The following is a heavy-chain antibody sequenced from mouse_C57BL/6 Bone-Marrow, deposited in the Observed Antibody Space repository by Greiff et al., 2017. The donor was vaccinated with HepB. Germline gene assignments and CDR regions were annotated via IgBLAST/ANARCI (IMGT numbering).Heavy chain of an antibody. CDR3: ARGPRFITTNY. V-gene: IGHV3-6*01. D-gene: IGHD1-1*01. Sequence: EVQLQQSGPGLVKPSQSLSLTCSVTGYSITSGYYWNWIRQFPGNKLEWMGYISYDGSNNYNPSLKNRISITRDTSKNQFFLKLNSVTTEDTATYYCARGPRFITTNYWGQGTTLTVSS. CDR2: ISYDGSN. CDR1: GYSITSGYY. J-gene: IGHJ2*01.